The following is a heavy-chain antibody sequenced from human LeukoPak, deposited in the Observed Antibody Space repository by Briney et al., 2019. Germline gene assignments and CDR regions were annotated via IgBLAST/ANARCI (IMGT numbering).Heavy chain of an antibody. V-gene: IGHV4-34*01. CDR1: GGSFSGYY. CDR2: INHSGST. CDR3: ARRRGYYMDV. Sequence: PSETLSLTCAVYGGSFSGYYWSWIRQPPGKGLEWIGEINHSGSTNYNPSLKSRVTISVDASKNQFSLKLSSVTAADTAVYYCARRRGYYMDVWGKGTTVTISS. J-gene: IGHJ6*03.